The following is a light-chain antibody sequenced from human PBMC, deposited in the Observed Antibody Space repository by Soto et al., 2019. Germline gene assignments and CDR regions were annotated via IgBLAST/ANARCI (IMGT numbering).Light chain of an antibody. CDR1: QSISSN. CDR3: QQYRNWPRT. Sequence: EIVMTQSPATLSVSPGERATLSCRASQSISSNLAWYQQNPGQAPRLLIYGANVRVPGIPDRFRGSGSETEFTLTISSLQSEDFAVYYCQQYRNWPRTFGQGTKVDI. CDR2: GAN. J-gene: IGKJ1*01. V-gene: IGKV3-15*01.